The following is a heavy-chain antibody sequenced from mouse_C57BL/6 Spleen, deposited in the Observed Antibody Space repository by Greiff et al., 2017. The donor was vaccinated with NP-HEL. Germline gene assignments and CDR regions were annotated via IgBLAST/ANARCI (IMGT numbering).Heavy chain of an antibody. D-gene: IGHD2-1*01. J-gene: IGHJ4*01. V-gene: IGHV1-52*01. CDR1: GYTFTSYW. CDR2: IDPSDSET. Sequence: QVQLQQSGAELVRPGSSVKLSCKASGYTFTSYWMHWVKQRPIQGLEWIGNIDPSDSETHYNQKFKDKATLTVDKSSSTAYMQLSSLTSEDSAVYYCARSGIYYGNAMDYWGQGTSVTVSS. CDR3: ARSGIYYGNAMDY.